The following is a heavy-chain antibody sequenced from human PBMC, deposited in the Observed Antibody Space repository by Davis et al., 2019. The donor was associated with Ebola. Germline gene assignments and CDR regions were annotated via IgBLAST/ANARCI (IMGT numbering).Heavy chain of an antibody. CDR2: ISSSSSTI. V-gene: IGHV3-48*02. J-gene: IGHJ4*02. D-gene: IGHD6-6*01. CDR1: GFTFSSYS. CDR3: ARHSTGVEYSSFLTE. Sequence: GGSLRLSCAASGFTFSSYSMNWVRQAPGKGLEWVSYISSSSSTIYYADSVKGRFTISRDNAKNSLYLQMNSLRDEDTAVYYCARHSTGVEYSSFLTEWGQGTLVTVSS.